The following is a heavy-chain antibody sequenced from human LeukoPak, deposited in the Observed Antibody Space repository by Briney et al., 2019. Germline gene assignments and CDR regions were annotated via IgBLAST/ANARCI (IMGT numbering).Heavy chain of an antibody. Sequence: PGGSLRLSCAASGFTFSSYWMSWVRHAPGKGLEWVANIKQDGSEKYYVDSVKGRFTISRDNAKNSLYLQMNSLRAEDTAVYYCARDLGTYYFDYWGQGTLVTVSS. CDR2: IKQDGSEK. V-gene: IGHV3-7*01. CDR3: ARDLGTYYFDY. D-gene: IGHD7-27*01. CDR1: GFTFSSYW. J-gene: IGHJ4*02.